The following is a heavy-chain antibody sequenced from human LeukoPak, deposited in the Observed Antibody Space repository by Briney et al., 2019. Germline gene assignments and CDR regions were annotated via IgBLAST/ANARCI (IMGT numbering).Heavy chain of an antibody. V-gene: IGHV1-24*01. Sequence: ASVTVSCKVSGYTLTELSMHWVRQAPGKGREWMGGFDPEDGETIYAQKFQGRVTMTEDTSTDTAYMELSSLRSEDTAVYYCATIYDSSGYYLDYWGQGTLVTVSS. CDR1: GYTLTELS. D-gene: IGHD3-22*01. CDR2: FDPEDGET. CDR3: ATIYDSSGYYLDY. J-gene: IGHJ4*02.